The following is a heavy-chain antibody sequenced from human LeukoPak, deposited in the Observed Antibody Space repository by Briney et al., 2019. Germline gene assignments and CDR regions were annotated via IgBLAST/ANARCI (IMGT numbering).Heavy chain of an antibody. CDR3: AKEGRGIMFDY. V-gene: IGHV4-31*03. J-gene: IGHJ4*02. CDR1: VGSISSGDYY. D-gene: IGHD3-16*01. Sequence: SQTLSLTCTVSVGSISSGDYYWSWIRQHPGKGLEWIGYIYYSGSTYYNPSLKSRVTISVDTSKNQFSLKLSSVTAADTAVYYCAKEGRGIMFDYWGQGTLVTVSS. CDR2: IYYSGST.